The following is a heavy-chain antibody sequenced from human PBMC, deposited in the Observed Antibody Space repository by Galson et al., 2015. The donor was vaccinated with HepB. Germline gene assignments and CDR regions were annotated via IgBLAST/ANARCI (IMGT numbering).Heavy chain of an antibody. J-gene: IGHJ3*02. V-gene: IGHV3-30*18. Sequence: SLRLSCAASGFTFSDYGMHWVRQAPGKGLEWVAVISYDGSNKYYADSVKGRFTVSRDNSKKTLYLQMNSLRPEDTAVYYCAKRSAYCSGGSCYSAAFDIWGRGTMVTVSS. CDR1: GFTFSDYG. CDR2: ISYDGSNK. CDR3: AKRSAYCSGGSCYSAAFDI. D-gene: IGHD2-15*01.